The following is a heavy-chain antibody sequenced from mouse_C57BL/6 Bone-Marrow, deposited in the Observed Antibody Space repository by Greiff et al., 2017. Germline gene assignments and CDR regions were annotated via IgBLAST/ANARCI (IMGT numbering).Heavy chain of an antibody. Sequence: EVQLQQSGAELVRPGASVKLSCTASGFNIKDDYMHWVKQRPEQGLEWIGWIDPENGDTEYASNIQGKATITADTSSNTAYLQLSSLTSEDTAVYYCTSKVTNWGQGTTLTVSS. CDR1: GFNIKDDY. D-gene: IGHD2-13*01. CDR2: IDPENGDT. V-gene: IGHV14-4*01. J-gene: IGHJ2*01. CDR3: TSKVTN.